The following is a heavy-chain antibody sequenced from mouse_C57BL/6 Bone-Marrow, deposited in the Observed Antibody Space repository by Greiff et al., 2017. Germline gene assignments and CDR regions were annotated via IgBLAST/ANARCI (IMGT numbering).Heavy chain of an antibody. D-gene: IGHD1-1*01. CDR2: IHPNSGST. CDR1: GYTFTSYW. CDR3: ANYYGSSYQSAMDY. V-gene: IGHV1-64*01. Sequence: QVQLKQPGAELVKPGASVKLSCKASGYTFTSYWMHWVKQRPGQGLEWIGMIHPNSGSTNYNEKFKSKATLTVDKSSSTAYMQLSSLTSEDSAVYYCANYYGSSYQSAMDYWGQGTSVTVSS. J-gene: IGHJ4*01.